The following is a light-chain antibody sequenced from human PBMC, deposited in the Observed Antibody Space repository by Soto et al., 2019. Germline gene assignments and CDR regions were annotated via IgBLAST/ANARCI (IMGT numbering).Light chain of an antibody. Sequence: QSVLTQPPSASGSPGQSVAISCTGTSSDVGGYNYVSWYQQHPGKAPKLMIYEVNKRPSGVPDRFSGSQSGNPASLTVSGLQAEDVADYYCSSYAGSSNVFGTGTKVTVL. CDR3: SSYAGSSNV. J-gene: IGLJ1*01. CDR2: EVN. V-gene: IGLV2-8*01. CDR1: SSDVGGYNY.